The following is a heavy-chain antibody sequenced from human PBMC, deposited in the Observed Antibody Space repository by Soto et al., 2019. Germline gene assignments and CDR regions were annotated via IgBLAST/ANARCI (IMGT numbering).Heavy chain of an antibody. CDR3: GRGAGTSKIYAMGMDV. V-gene: IGHV1-3*01. J-gene: IGHJ6*02. Sequence: QAQLVQSGPEVQKPGASMKVSCKASAFNLRSYSIHWVRQAPGQRLEWRGQINGDSGKPRYSPRFEGRVTFKRDTDASTATLELHSLRPEDTAVYYCGRGAGTSKIYAMGMDVWGQGTAVSVSS. CDR1: AFNLRSYS. D-gene: IGHD2-2*01. CDR2: INGDSGKP.